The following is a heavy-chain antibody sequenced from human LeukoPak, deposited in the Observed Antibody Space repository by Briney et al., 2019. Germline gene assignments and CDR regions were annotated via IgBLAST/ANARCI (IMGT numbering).Heavy chain of an antibody. D-gene: IGHD3-9*01. CDR3: ARGEGYDILTGYYKTDWSDP. J-gene: IGHJ5*02. CDR2: ITAGNGNT. V-gene: IGHV1-3*01. Sequence: GASVKVSCKAPGYTFTSYAMHWVRQAPGQRLEWMGWITAGNGNTKYSQKFQGRVTITRDTSASTAYMELSSLRSEDTAVYYCARGEGYDILTGYYKTDWSDPWGQGTLVTVSS. CDR1: GYTFTSYA.